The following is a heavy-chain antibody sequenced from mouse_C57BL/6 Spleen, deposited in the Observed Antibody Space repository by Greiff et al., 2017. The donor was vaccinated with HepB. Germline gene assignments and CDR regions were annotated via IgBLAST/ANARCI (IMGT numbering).Heavy chain of an antibody. V-gene: IGHV1-64*01. CDR2: IHPNSGST. Sequence: VQLQQPGAELVKPGASVKLSCKASGYTFTSYWMHWVKQRPGQGLEWIGMIHPNSGSTNYNEKFKSKATLTVDKSSSTAYMQLSSLTSEDSAVYFCARSCECGSCSWLACWGRRTLVAVSA. J-gene: IGHJ3*01. D-gene: IGHD1-1*01. CDR1: GYTFTSYW. CDR3: ARSCECGSCSWLAC.